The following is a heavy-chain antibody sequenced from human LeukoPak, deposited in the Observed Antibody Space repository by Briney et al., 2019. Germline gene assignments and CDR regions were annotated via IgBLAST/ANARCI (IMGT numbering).Heavy chain of an antibody. D-gene: IGHD3-10*01. Sequence: SETLSLACTVSGGSISTYFWSWIRQPPGKGLEWIGYIYYSGSTNYNPSLKSRVTISVDTSKNQFSLKLSSVTAADTAVYYCARPRPSYYGSGHDAFDIWGQGTMVTVSS. CDR2: IYYSGST. CDR3: ARPRPSYYGSGHDAFDI. CDR1: GGSISTYF. J-gene: IGHJ3*02. V-gene: IGHV4-59*08.